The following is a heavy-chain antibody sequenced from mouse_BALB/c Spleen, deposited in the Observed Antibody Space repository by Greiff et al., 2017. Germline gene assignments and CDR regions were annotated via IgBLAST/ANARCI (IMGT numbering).Heavy chain of an antibody. V-gene: IGHV3-2*02. J-gene: IGHJ1*01. CDR2: ISYSGST. Sequence: EVHLVESGPGLVKPSQSLSLTCTVTGYSITSDYAWNWIRQFPGNKLEWMGYISYSGSTSYNPSLKSRISITRDTSKNQFFLQLNSVTTEDTATYYCARGPSYWYFDGWGAGTTVTVSS. CDR3: ARGPSYWYFDG. CDR1: GYSITSDYA.